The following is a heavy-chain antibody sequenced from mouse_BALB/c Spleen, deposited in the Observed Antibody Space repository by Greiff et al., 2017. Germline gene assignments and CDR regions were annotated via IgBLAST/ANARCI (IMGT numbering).Heavy chain of an antibody. V-gene: IGHV5-9-4*01. CDR3: AKVNLYYYAMDY. J-gene: IGHJ4*01. CDR1: GFTFSSYA. CDR2: ISSGGSYT. Sequence: EVKLMESGGGLVKPGGSLKLSCAASGFTFSSYAMSWVRQSPEKRLEWVAEISSGGSYTYYPDTVTGRFTISRDNAKNTLYLEMSSLRSEDTAMYYCAKVNLYYYAMDYWGQGTAVTVSS.